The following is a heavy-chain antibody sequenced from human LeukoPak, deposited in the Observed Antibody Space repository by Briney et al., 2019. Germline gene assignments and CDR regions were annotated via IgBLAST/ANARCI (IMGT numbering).Heavy chain of an antibody. V-gene: IGHV3-66*01. Sequence: PGGSLRLSCAASGFTVSSNYMSWVRQAPGKGLEWVSVIYSGGSTYYADSVKGRFTISRDNSKNTLYLQMNSLRAEDTAVYYCARKVVYGAFDIWGQGTMVTVSS. J-gene: IGHJ3*02. CDR2: IYSGGST. CDR1: GFTVSSNY. CDR3: ARKVVYGAFDI. D-gene: IGHD2/OR15-2a*01.